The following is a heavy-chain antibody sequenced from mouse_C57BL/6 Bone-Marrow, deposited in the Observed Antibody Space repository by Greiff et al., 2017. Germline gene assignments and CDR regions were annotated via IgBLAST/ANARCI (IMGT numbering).Heavy chain of an antibody. Sequence: EVKLQESGPGLVKPSQSLSLTCSVTGYSITSGYYWNWIRQFPGNKLEWMGYISYDGRNNYNPSLKNRISITRDTSKNQFFLKLNSVTTEDTATYYCTRGTQLSAKDYWGQGTAVTVSS. CDR1: GYSITSGYY. V-gene: IGHV3-6*01. J-gene: IGHJ4*01. CDR3: TRGTQLSAKDY. CDR2: ISYDGRN.